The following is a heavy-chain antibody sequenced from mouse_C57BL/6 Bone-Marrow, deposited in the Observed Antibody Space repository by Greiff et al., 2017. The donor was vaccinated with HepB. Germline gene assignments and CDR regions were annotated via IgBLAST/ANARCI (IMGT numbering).Heavy chain of an antibody. CDR3: ARAYYSNYDAMDY. J-gene: IGHJ4*01. CDR2: ISNGGGST. CDR1: GFTFSDYY. Sequence: EVKVVESGGGLVQPGGSLKLSCAASGFTFSDYYMYWVRQTPEKRLEWVAYISNGGGSTYYPDTVKGRFTISRDNAKNTLYLQMSRLKSEDTAMYYCARAYYSNYDAMDYWGQGTSVTVSS. D-gene: IGHD2-5*01. V-gene: IGHV5-12*01.